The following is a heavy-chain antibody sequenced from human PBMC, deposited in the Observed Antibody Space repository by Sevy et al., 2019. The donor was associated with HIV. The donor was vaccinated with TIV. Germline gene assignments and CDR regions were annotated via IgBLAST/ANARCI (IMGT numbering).Heavy chain of an antibody. J-gene: IGHJ4*02. V-gene: IGHV3-23*01. Sequence: GESLKISCAASGFAFYDYSMSWIRQAPGKGLEWVATLSFGCGKINYADSVKGRFTISRDNSKNSFYLQMDNLRVEDTALYYVAREGCTRPHDYWGQGTRVTVSS. CDR1: GFAFYDYS. CDR3: AREGCTRPHDY. CDR2: LSFGCGKI. D-gene: IGHD2-8*01.